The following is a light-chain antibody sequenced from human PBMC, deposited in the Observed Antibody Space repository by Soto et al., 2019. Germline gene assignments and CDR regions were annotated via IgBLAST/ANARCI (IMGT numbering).Light chain of an antibody. CDR3: QQYGSSSPTT. J-gene: IGKJ5*01. CDR2: GAS. V-gene: IGKV3-20*01. Sequence: EIVLTQSPGTLSLSPGEGATLSCRASQSVSSNYLAWYQQRPGQAPRLLIYGASSRATGIPDRCSGGGSGTDFTLTISRLEPEDFAVYYCQQYGSSSPTTFGQGTRLEIE. CDR1: QSVSSNY.